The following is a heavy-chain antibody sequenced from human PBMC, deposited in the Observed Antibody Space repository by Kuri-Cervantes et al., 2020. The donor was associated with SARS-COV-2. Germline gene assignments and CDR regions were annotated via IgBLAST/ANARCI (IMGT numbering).Heavy chain of an antibody. CDR1: GYTFTGYY. D-gene: IGHD2-15*01. J-gene: IGHJ5*02. V-gene: IGHV1-2*02. Sequence: ASVKVSCKASGYTFTGYYMHWVRQAPGQGLEWMGWINPNSGGTNYAQKFQGRVTMTRDASISTAYMELSRLRSDGTAVYYCARDPTGYCSGGSCYLDSWFDPWGQGTLVTVSS. CDR2: INPNSGGT. CDR3: ARDPTGYCSGGSCYLDSWFDP.